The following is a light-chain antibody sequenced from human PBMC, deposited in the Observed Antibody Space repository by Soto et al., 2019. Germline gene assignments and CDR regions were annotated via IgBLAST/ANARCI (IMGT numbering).Light chain of an antibody. CDR1: QSISSW. Sequence: DIQMTQSPSTLSASVGDSVTITCRASQSISSWLAWYQQKPGKAPKVLIYDASSLESGVPSRFSGSGSGTEFTLTISSLQPDDFATYFCQQYSSYSRTFGQGTKVEIK. CDR2: DAS. V-gene: IGKV1-5*01. J-gene: IGKJ1*01. CDR3: QQYSSYSRT.